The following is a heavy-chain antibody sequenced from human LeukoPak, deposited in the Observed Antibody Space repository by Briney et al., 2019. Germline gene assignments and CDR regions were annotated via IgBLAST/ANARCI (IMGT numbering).Heavy chain of an antibody. CDR2: IIPIFGTA. CDR3: ARDREYRLLRSGVDRVDAFDI. CDR1: GGTFSSYA. D-gene: IGHD3-22*01. V-gene: IGHV1-69*13. Sequence: ASVKVSCKASGGTFSSYAISWVRQAPGQGLEWMGGIIPIFGTANYAQKFQGRVTITADESTSTAYMELSSLRSEDTAVYYCARDREYRLLRSGVDRVDAFDIWGQGTMVTVSS. J-gene: IGHJ3*02.